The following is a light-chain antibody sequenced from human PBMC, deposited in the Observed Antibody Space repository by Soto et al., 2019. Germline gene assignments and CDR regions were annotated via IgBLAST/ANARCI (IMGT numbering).Light chain of an antibody. CDR1: QNISRS. CDR2: GAS. Sequence: EIVMTQSPVTLSVSPGERATRSCRASQNISRSLAWYQQKPGQGPSLLIYGASSRATGIPDRFSASGSGTDFTLTISRLEPEDFAVYYCQQYQNSPRTFGQGTKVDIK. CDR3: QQYQNSPRT. V-gene: IGKV3D-15*01. J-gene: IGKJ1*01.